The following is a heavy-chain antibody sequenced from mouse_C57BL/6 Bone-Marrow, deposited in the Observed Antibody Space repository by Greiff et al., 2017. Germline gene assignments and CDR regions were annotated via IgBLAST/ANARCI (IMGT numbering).Heavy chain of an antibody. V-gene: IGHV7-1*01. Sequence: EVKLVESGGGLVQSGRSLRLSCATSGFTFSDFYMEWVRQAPGKGLEWIAASRNKANDYTTEYSASVKGRFIVSRDTYQSILYLQMNALRAEDTAIYYCARDAITTEFYAMDYWGQGTSVTVSS. D-gene: IGHD1-1*01. CDR2: SRNKANDYTT. CDR1: GFTFSDFY. J-gene: IGHJ4*01. CDR3: ARDAITTEFYAMDY.